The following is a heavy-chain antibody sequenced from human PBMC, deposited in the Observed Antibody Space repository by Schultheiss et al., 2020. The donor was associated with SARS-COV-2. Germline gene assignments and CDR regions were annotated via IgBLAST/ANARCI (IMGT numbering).Heavy chain of an antibody. J-gene: IGHJ6*02. CDR3: TTPRGPSSGWYGVGHYYYYGMDV. D-gene: IGHD6-19*01. CDR1: GFTFSDYY. CDR2: ISSSGSTI. V-gene: IGHV3-11*01. Sequence: GGSLRLSCAASGFTFSDYYMSWIRQAPGKGLEWVSYISSSGSTIYYADSVKGRFTISRDNAKNSLYLQMNSLRAEDTAVYYCTTPRGPSSGWYGVGHYYYYGMDVWGQGTTVTVSS.